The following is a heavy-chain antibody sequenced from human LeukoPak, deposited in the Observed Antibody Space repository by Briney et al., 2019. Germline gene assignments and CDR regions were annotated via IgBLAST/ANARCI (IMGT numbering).Heavy chain of an antibody. V-gene: IGHV4-31*03. J-gene: IGHJ4*02. D-gene: IGHD3-10*01. CDR3: ASTFMKVRGVAPGFDY. Sequence: SQTLSLTCTVSGGSISSGGYYWSWIRQHPGKGLEWIGYIYYSGSTYYNPSLKSRVTISVDTSKNQFSLKLSSVTAADTAVYYCASTFMKVRGVAPGFDYWGQGTLVTVSS. CDR2: IYYSGST. CDR1: GGSISSGGYY.